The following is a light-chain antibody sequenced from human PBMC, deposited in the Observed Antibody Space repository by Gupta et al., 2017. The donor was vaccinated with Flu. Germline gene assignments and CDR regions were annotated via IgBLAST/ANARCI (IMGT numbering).Light chain of an antibody. V-gene: IGKV2-28*01. CDR3: MQALQTPWT. Sequence: DIVMTQSPLSLPVTPGEPASISCRSSQSLLHRNGYNYLDWYLQKPGQSPQLLIYLGSNRASGVPDRFSGSGSGTDFTLKISRGEAEDVGVYYCMQALQTPWTFGQGTKVEIK. CDR1: QSLLHRNGYNY. CDR2: LGS. J-gene: IGKJ1*01.